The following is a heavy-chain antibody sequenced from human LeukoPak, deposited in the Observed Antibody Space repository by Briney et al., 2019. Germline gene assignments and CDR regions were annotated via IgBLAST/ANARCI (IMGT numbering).Heavy chain of an antibody. CDR3: ARRGAAGTYYFDY. Sequence: GGSLRLSCAASGFTFSSYVMSWVRQDPGKGLEWVSAISGSGGGTYYADSVKGRFTISRDNSKNTLYLQTNSLRAEDTAVYYCARRGAAGTYYFDYWGQGTLVTVSS. CDR1: GFTFSSYV. J-gene: IGHJ4*02. CDR2: ISGSGGGT. D-gene: IGHD6-13*01. V-gene: IGHV3-23*01.